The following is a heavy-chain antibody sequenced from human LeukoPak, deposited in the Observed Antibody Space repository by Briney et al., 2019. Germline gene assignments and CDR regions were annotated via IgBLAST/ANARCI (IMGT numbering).Heavy chain of an antibody. Sequence: SETLSLTCAVSGYSIRGDDYWGWIRQSPGKGLEWIGSIYHSGSTHYNPSLKSRVTISVDTSKNQFSLMLNSVTAADTAVYYCARNRAVTTTPGFDHWGQGTLVTVSS. J-gene: IGHJ4*02. V-gene: IGHV4-38-2*01. D-gene: IGHD4-17*01. CDR3: ARNRAVTTTPGFDH. CDR2: IYHSGST. CDR1: GYSIRGDDY.